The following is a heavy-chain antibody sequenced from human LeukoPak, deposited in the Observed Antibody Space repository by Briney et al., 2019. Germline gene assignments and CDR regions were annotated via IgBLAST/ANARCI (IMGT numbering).Heavy chain of an antibody. V-gene: IGHV4-39*01. J-gene: IGHJ5*02. CDR1: GGSISRNNDY. CDR2: MQYSGST. CDR3: ARQAEYIYEPGWFDP. Sequence: SETLSPTCTVSGGSISRNNDYWAWIRQPPGKGLEWIGSMQYSGSTHYNPSLKSRVTISVDTSKKQFSLKVSSVTAADTAVYYCARQAEYIYEPGWFDPWGQGTLVTVSS. D-gene: IGHD5-18*01.